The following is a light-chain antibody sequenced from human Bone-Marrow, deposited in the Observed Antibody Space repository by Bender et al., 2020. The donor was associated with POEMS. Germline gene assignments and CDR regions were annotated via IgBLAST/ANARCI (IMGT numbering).Light chain of an antibody. J-gene: IGLJ2*01. CDR3: QAWDRTTNVV. CDR1: NRHDNYA. Sequence: QLVLTQSPSASASLGASVTLTCTLSNRHDNYAIAWHQQQPEKGPRYLMKVNSDGSHNKGDGIPDRFSGSSSGAERYLTISSRQSEDEADYYCQAWDRTTNVVFGGGTKLAVL. CDR2: VNSDGSH. V-gene: IGLV4-69*01.